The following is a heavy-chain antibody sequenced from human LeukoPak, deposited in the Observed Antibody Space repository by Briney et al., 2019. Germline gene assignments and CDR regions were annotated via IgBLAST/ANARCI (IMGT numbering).Heavy chain of an antibody. V-gene: IGHV4-59*01. Sequence: SETLSLTCTVSGGSISSYHWNWIRQPPGKGLEWLGYIYYSGSSNYNPSLKSRVTISVDTSKNQVSLKLRSVTAADTAVYYCAKAESTVVTAMDYWGQGTLVTVSS. D-gene: IGHD2-21*02. J-gene: IGHJ4*02. CDR3: AKAESTVVTAMDY. CDR2: IYYSGSS. CDR1: GGSISSYH.